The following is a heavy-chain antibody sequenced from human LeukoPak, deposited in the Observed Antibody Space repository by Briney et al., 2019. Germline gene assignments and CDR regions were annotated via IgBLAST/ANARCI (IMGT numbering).Heavy chain of an antibody. CDR3: ARVIDVAAAGYFDS. Sequence: SETLSLTCTVSGGSISNYFWSWIRQAPGKGLEYIGFIYYSGNTNYNPSFKSRVTISVDTSKNQFSLKLSSVTAADTALYYCARVIDVAAAGYFDSWGQGTQVTVSS. D-gene: IGHD6-13*01. CDR1: GGSISNYF. CDR2: IYYSGNT. J-gene: IGHJ4*02. V-gene: IGHV4-59*08.